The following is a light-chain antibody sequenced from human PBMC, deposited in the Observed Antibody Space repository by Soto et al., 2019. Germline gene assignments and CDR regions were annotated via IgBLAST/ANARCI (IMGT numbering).Light chain of an antibody. CDR3: QQSYNTPFT. J-gene: IGKJ4*01. CDR2: AAS. V-gene: IGKV1-39*01. CDR1: QNISSY. Sequence: DIQVTQSPSSLSASVGDRVTITCRASQNISSYLNWYQKKPGKAPNFLIYAASTSQSGVPPRFSGGGSGTDFTLTISGLRPEDFATYYCQQSYNTPFTFGGGTKMDIK.